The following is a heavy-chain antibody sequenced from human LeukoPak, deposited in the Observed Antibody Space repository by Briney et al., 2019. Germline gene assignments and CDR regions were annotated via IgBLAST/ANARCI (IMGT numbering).Heavy chain of an antibody. CDR1: GGSISSGDYY. J-gene: IGHJ4*02. D-gene: IGHD6-13*01. CDR2: IYTSGST. Sequence: SQTLSLTCTVSGGSISSGDYYWSFIRQPAGKGLEWIGRIYTSGSTNYNPSLKSRVTMSVDTSKNQFSLKLSSVSATDTAVYYCARDVVAAAGTWDYWGQGTLVTVSS. CDR3: ARDVVAAAGTWDY. V-gene: IGHV4-61*02.